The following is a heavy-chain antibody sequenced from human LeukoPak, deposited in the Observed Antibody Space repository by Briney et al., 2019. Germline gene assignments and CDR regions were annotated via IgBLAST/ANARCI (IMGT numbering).Heavy chain of an antibody. V-gene: IGHV4-34*01. CDR1: GGSFRGYY. CDR2: INHSGST. CDR3: ARGSVLRYFDWYPGGRSDFDY. D-gene: IGHD3-9*01. Sequence: SETLSLTCAVYGGSFRGYYWSWIRQPPGKGLEWIGEINHSGSTNYNPSLKSRVTISVDTSKNQFSLKLSSVTAADTAVYYCARGSVLRYFDWYPGGRSDFDYWGQGTLVTVSS. J-gene: IGHJ4*02.